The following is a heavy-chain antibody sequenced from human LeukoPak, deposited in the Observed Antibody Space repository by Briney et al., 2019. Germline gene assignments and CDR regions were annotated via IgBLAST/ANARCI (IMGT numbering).Heavy chain of an antibody. CDR1: GFTFSSYA. CDR2: ISGSGYSK. Sequence: QPGGSLRLSCAASGFTFSSYAMSWVRRAPGKGLEWVSSISGSGYSKYYADSVKGRFTISRDNSKNTLYLQMNSLRAEDTAVYYCAKFGGSAVTTLYFHYWGQGTLVTVSS. J-gene: IGHJ4*02. CDR3: AKFGGSAVTTLYFHY. V-gene: IGHV3-23*01. D-gene: IGHD4-17*01.